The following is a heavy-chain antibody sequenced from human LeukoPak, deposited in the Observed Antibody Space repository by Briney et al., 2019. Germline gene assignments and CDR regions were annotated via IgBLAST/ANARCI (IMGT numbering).Heavy chain of an antibody. Sequence: SETLSLTCTVSGGSISSGGYYWSWIRQHPGKGLEWIGYIHYSGSTYYNPSLKSRVTISVDTSKNQFSLKLSSVTAADTAVYYCARVSIPAVTDAFDIWGQGTMVTVSS. CDR1: GGSISSGGYY. D-gene: IGHD2-2*01. J-gene: IGHJ3*02. CDR2: IHYSGST. V-gene: IGHV4-31*03. CDR3: ARVSIPAVTDAFDI.